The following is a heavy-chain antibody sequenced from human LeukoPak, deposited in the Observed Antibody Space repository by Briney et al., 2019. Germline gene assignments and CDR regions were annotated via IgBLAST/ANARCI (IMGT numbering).Heavy chain of an antibody. CDR1: GYTFTSYG. V-gene: IGHV1-18*01. CDR2: ISAYNGNT. Sequence: GASVKVSCKAPGYTFTSYGISWVRQAPGQGLEWMGWISAYNGNTNYAQKLQGRVTMTTDTSTSTAYMELRSLRSDDTAVYYCARVREQQVYCYYGMDVWGQGTTVTVSS. D-gene: IGHD6-13*01. J-gene: IGHJ6*02. CDR3: ARVREQQVYCYYGMDV.